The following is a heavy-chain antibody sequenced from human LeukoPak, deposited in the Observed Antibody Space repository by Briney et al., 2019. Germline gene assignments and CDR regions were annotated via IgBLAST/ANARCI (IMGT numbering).Heavy chain of an antibody. CDR3: ARDGGLMTTVTIFDY. CDR1: GFTFSSYG. Sequence: GGSLRLSCAASGFTFSSYGMHWVRQAPGKGLEWVAVIWYDGSNKYYADSVKGRFTIFRDNSKNTLYLQMNSLRAEDTAVYYCARDGGLMTTVTIFDYWGQGTLVTVSS. D-gene: IGHD4-17*01. V-gene: IGHV3-33*01. J-gene: IGHJ4*02. CDR2: IWYDGSNK.